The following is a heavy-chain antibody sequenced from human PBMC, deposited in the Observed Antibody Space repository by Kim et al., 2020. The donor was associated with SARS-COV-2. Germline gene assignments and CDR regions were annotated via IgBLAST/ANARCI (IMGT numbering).Heavy chain of an antibody. J-gene: IGHJ5*02. CDR3: AKDPRSSSSFNP. D-gene: IGHD6-13*01. Sequence: YYEDSVKGRFTIARDNSKNTMYLKMNFLRAEDTAVYYCAKDPRSSSSFNPWGQGTLVTVSS. V-gene: IGHV3-23*01.